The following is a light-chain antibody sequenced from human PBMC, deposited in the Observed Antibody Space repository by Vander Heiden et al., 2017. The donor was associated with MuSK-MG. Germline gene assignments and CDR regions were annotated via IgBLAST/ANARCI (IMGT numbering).Light chain of an antibody. CDR1: QSLLHSNGYNY. CDR2: LGS. Sequence: DIVMTQSPLSLPVTPGEPASIPCRSSQSLLHSNGYNYLDWYLQKPGQSPQLLIYLGSNRASGVPDRFSGSGSGTDFTLKISRVEAEDVGVYYCRQALQTPYTFGQGTKMEIK. V-gene: IGKV2-28*01. J-gene: IGKJ2*01. CDR3: RQALQTPYT.